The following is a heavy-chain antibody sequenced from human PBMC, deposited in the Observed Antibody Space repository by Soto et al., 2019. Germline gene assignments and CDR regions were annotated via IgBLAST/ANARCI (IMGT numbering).Heavy chain of an antibody. V-gene: IGHV4-34*01. CDR3: ARGAGDMGGFDY. Sequence: QVQLQQWGAGLLKPSETLSPTCAVYGGSFSGYYWSWIRQPPGKGLEWIGEINHSGSTNYNPSLKSRVTISVDTSKNQFSLKLSSVTAADTAVYYCARGAGDMGGFDYWGQGTLVTVSS. D-gene: IGHD4-17*01. CDR2: INHSGST. J-gene: IGHJ4*02. CDR1: GGSFSGYY.